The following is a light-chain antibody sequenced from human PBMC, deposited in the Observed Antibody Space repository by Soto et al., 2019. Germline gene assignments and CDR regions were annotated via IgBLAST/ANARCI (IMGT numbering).Light chain of an antibody. CDR1: QAIADT. Sequence: EIVMTQSPATLSVSPGESATLSCRASQAIADTLAWYHHKPGQTPRLLIYDTSTRATGVPTRFSGSRSGTEFTLTINSLQSEDFAVYYCQQYITWPLTFGGGTKVDIK. V-gene: IGKV3D-15*01. CDR2: DTS. CDR3: QQYITWPLT. J-gene: IGKJ4*01.